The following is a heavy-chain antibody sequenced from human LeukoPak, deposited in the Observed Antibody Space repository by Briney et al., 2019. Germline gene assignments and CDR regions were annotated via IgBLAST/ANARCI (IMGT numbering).Heavy chain of an antibody. CDR1: GFTFTTYW. J-gene: IGHJ5*02. CDR2: INTDGSRT. CDR3: ARVMADSDNWFDP. V-gene: IGHV3-74*01. D-gene: IGHD5-24*01. Sequence: GGSLRLSCAASGFTFTTYWMHWVRQAPGKGLVWVSRINTDGSRTNYADSVKGRFIISRDNTKNTLFPQMNSLRAEDTGVYYCARVMADSDNWFDPWGQGTLVTVSS.